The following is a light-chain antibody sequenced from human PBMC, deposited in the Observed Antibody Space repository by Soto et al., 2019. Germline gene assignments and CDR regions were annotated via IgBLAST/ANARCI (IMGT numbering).Light chain of an antibody. V-gene: IGLV2-11*01. Sequence: QSALTQPRSVSGSPGQSVTISCTGTSSDVGGYNFVSWYQQHPGKAPKLIIYVVTERPSGVPDRFSGSKSGNTASLTISGLQAEDEADYYCCSYAGRSLVFGGGTKLTVL. J-gene: IGLJ3*02. CDR2: VVT. CDR1: SSDVGGYNF. CDR3: CSYAGRSLV.